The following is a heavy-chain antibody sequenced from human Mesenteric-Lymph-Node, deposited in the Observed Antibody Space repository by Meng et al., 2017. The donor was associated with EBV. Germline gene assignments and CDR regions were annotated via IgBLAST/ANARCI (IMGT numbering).Heavy chain of an antibody. CDR3: ARVLLRGVILL. CDR2: FYYSGST. CDR1: GGSISSSSYY. D-gene: IGHD3-10*01. J-gene: IGHJ4*02. V-gene: IGHV4-39*07. Sequence: LQLQESGPGLVKPSETLSLTCTGSGGSISSSSYYWGWIRQPPGQGLEWIGSFYYSGSTYYNPSLKSRVTISEHTSKNQFSLKLSSVTAADAAVYYCARVLLRGVILLWGQGTLVTVSS.